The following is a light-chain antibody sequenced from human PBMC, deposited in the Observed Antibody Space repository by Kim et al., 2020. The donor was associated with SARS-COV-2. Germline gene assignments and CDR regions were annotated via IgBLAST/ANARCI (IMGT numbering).Light chain of an antibody. CDR3: SSYAGSNNVL. V-gene: IGLV2-8*01. Sequence: QSALTQPPSASGPPGQSVAISCTGTSSDVGGYNYVSLYQLHPGKAPKLMIYELDKRPSGVPDRFSGSKSGNTASLTVSGLQAEDEADYYCSSYAGSNNVLFGGGTQLTVL. CDR1: SSDVGGYNY. CDR2: ELD. J-gene: IGLJ2*01.